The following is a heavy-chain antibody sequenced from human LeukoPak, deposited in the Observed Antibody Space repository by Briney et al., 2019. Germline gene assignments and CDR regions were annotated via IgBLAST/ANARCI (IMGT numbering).Heavy chain of an antibody. CDR3: ARDPSGLLWFGEFQNWFDP. CDR1: GGTFNSYA. V-gene: IGHV1-69*05. J-gene: IGHJ5*02. Sequence: SVKVSCKASGGTFNSYAISWVRQAPGQGLEWMGRIIPIFGTANYAQKFQGRVTITTDESTSTAYMELSSLKSEDTAVYYCARDPSGLLWFGEFQNWFDPWGQGTVVTVSS. D-gene: IGHD3-10*01. CDR2: IIPIFGTA.